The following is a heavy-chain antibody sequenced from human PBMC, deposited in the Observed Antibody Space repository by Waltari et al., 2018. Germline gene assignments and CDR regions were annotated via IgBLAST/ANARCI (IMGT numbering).Heavy chain of an antibody. Sequence: EVQLVQSGAEVKKPGESLKISCKGSGYSFTSYWIGWVRQMPGKGLEWIGISYPCDSDTRYSPSFQGQVSISADKSISTAYLQWSSLKASDTAMYYCARPLSSSWYGSAFDIWGQGTMVTVSS. CDR3: ARPLSSSWYGSAFDI. V-gene: IGHV5-51*01. D-gene: IGHD6-13*01. CDR1: GYSFTSYW. J-gene: IGHJ3*02. CDR2: SYPCDSDT.